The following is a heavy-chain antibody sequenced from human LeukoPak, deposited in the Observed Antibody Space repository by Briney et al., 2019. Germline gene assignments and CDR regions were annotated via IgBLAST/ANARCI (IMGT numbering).Heavy chain of an antibody. CDR3: ARVRVAVGVDY. CDR2: INHSGHT. J-gene: IGHJ4*02. CDR1: GFTFSSYA. V-gene: IGHV4-34*01. Sequence: GSLRLSCAASGFTFSSYAMHWVRQAPGKGLEWIGEINHSGHTNYNPSLKSRVTISVDTSKNQFSLRLSSVTAADTAVYYCARVRVAVGVDYWGQGTLVTVSS. D-gene: IGHD2-15*01.